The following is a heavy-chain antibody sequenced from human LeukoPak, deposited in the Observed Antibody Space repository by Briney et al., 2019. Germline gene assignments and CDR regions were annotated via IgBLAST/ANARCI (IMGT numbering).Heavy chain of an antibody. Sequence: PGGSLRLSCAASGFTFSSYAMSWVRQAPGKGLEWVSAISGSGGSTYYADSVKGRFTISRDNSKYTLYLQMYSLRAEDTAVYYCAKDRNIYYYDSSGYSEDYWGQGTLVTVSS. V-gene: IGHV3-23*01. CDR2: ISGSGGST. CDR3: AKDRNIYYYDSSGYSEDY. J-gene: IGHJ4*02. D-gene: IGHD3-22*01. CDR1: GFTFSSYA.